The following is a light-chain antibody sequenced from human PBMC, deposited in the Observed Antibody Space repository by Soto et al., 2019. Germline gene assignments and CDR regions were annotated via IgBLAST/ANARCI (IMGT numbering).Light chain of an antibody. CDR2: DAS. J-gene: IGKJ1*01. Sequence: IQMTQSPSSLSASIGDRVTITCRASQGISTYLAWYQQKPGKVPQLLIYDASTLQSGVPSRFSGSGSGTAFTLTISSLQPEDVATYYCQKYNIAPCTFGQGTKVEIK. CDR1: QGISTY. V-gene: IGKV1-27*01. CDR3: QKYNIAPCT.